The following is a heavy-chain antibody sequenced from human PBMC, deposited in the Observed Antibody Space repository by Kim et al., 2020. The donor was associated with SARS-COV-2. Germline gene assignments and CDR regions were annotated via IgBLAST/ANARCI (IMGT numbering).Heavy chain of an antibody. V-gene: IGHV4-4*02. D-gene: IGHD3-16*02. CDR2: IYHSGST. J-gene: IGHJ4*02. Sequence: SETLSLTCAVSGGSISSSNWWSWVRQPPGKGLEWIGEIYHSGSTNYNPSLKSRATIPVDKSKNQFSLKLSSVTAADTAVYYGAGDYYDYVWWSYRQYNFDYWGQGTLVTVSS. CDR1: GGSISSSNW. CDR3: AGDYYDYVWWSYRQYNFDY.